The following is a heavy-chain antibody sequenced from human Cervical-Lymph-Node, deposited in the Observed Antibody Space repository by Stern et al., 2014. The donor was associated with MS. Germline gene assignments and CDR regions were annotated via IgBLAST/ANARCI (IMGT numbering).Heavy chain of an antibody. CDR2: INPKSGAT. CDR1: GYTFTGFY. Sequence: QLVQSGAEVKKPGASVKVSCKASGYTFTGFYMHWVRQAPGQGLEWMGRINPKSGATNYAQKFQGRVTMTSDTSISTAFMELSRLRSDDTAVYYCARWGSTVTNYYFDYWGQGTLVTVSS. J-gene: IGHJ4*02. V-gene: IGHV1-2*06. CDR3: ARWGSTVTNYYFDY. D-gene: IGHD4-17*01.